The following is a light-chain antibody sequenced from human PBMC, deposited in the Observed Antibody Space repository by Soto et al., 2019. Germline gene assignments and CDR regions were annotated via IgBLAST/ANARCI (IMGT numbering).Light chain of an antibody. V-gene: IGKV3-11*01. CDR3: HQRQSWPRT. Sequence: EIFLTQSPDTLSLSPGERATLSCRASQSVTNYIAWYQHRPGQAPRLLIYDASNRATGVPARFSASGSGTDFTLTISDVQPEDFALYYCHQRQSWPRTFGQGTKVDIK. J-gene: IGKJ1*01. CDR2: DAS. CDR1: QSVTNY.